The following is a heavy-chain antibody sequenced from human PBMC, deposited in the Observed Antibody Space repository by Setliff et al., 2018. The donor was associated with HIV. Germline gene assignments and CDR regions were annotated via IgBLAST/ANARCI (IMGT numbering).Heavy chain of an antibody. CDR2: IFSTGST. D-gene: IGHD6-19*01. Sequence: LSLTCSVSGGSISSGTYYWSWIRQPAGKGLEWIGHIFSTGSTNYNPSLKSRVIMSADTSKNQFSLRLTSLTAADTAMYYCARGSAVTGTLEYWGQGTLVTVSS. V-gene: IGHV4-61*09. J-gene: IGHJ4*02. CDR3: ARGSAVTGTLEY. CDR1: GGSISSGTYY.